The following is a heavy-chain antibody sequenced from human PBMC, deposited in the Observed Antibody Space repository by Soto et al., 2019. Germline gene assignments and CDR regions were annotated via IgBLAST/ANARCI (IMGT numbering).Heavy chain of an antibody. Sequence: EVQLVESGGGLIQPGGSLRLSCAASGFTVSSNYMSWVRQAPGKGLEWVSIIYSGGSTYYADSVKGRFTISRDNSKNTLNLQMNSLRAEDTAVYYCARGSERWLQPLDYWGQGTLVTVSS. CDR3: ARGSERWLQPLDY. D-gene: IGHD5-12*01. CDR1: GFTVSSNY. V-gene: IGHV3-53*01. CDR2: IYSGGST. J-gene: IGHJ4*02.